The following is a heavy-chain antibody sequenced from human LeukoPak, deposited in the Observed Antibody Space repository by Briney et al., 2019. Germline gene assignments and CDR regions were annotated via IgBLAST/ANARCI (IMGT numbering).Heavy chain of an antibody. CDR3: AKGGYSGYDSGGYFDY. CDR2: ISDSGGST. J-gene: IGHJ4*02. CDR1: GFTFSSHA. D-gene: IGHD5-12*01. Sequence: GGSLRLSCAASGFTFSSHAMSWVRQPPGKGLGWLSAISDSGGSTYYADSVKGRFTISRDNSKNTLYLQMNSLRAEDTAVYYCAKGGYSGYDSGGYFDYWGQGTLVTVSS. V-gene: IGHV3-23*01.